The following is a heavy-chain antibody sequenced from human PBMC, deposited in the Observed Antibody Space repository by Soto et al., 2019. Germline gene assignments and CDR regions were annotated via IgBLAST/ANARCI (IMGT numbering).Heavy chain of an antibody. Sequence: PGXSLILSCAASGFTVSSNYMSCVRQAPFKGLEWVSVIYSGGSTYYADSVKGRFTISRDNSKNTLYLQMDSLRAEDTAIYYCTRDIDVGVRGIFAPFDYWGQGTLVTVSS. CDR1: GFTVSSNY. CDR2: IYSGGST. D-gene: IGHD3-10*01. CDR3: TRDIDVGVRGIFAPFDY. J-gene: IGHJ4*02. V-gene: IGHV3-66*01.